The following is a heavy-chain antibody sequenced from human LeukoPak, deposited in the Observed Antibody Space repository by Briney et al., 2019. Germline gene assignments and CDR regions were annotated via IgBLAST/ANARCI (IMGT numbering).Heavy chain of an antibody. Sequence: GRSLRLSCAASGFTFSSYGMHGVRQAPGKGLEWVAVISYDGSNKYYADSVKGRFTISRDNSKNTLYLQMNSLRAEDTAVYYCAKMDSSSSKDYWGQGTLVTVSS. CDR1: GFTFSSYG. V-gene: IGHV3-30*18. J-gene: IGHJ4*02. CDR2: ISYDGSNK. D-gene: IGHD6-6*01. CDR3: AKMDSSSSKDY.